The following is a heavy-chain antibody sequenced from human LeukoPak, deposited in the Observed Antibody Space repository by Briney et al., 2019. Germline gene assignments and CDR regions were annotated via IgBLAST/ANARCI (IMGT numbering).Heavy chain of an antibody. CDR3: ANRPPPGGYHIDY. J-gene: IGHJ4*02. V-gene: IGHV3-23*01. Sequence: GWAVTVSCVATGLTFSSYAMSWVRQAAGKGLEWVSAISGSGGSTYYADSVRGRFTISRDNSKNTLYLQMNSLRAEDTAGYYCANRPPPGGYHIDYWGQGTLVTVSS. D-gene: IGHD5-12*01. CDR2: ISGSGGST. CDR1: GLTFSSYA.